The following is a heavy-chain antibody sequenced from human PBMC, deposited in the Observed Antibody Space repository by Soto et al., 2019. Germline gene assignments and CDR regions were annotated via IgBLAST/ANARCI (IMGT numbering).Heavy chain of an antibody. CDR1: GFTFSSYS. V-gene: IGHV3-48*01. J-gene: IGHJ4*02. CDR3: ARDSFSVVVPAAIPPYFDY. CDR2: ISSSSSTI. D-gene: IGHD2-2*01. Sequence: PGGSLRLSCAASGFTFSSYSMNWVRQAPGKGLEWVSYISSSSSTIYYADSVKGRFTISRDNAKNSLYLQMSSLRAEDTAVYYCARDSFSVVVPAAIPPYFDYWGQGTLVTVSS.